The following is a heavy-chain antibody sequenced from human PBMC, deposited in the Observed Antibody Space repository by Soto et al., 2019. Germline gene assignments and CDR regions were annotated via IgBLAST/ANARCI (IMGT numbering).Heavy chain of an antibody. CDR3: AHSFGHYYDRSGYFH. D-gene: IGHD3-22*01. CDR2: IYWDDDK. J-gene: IGHJ1*01. V-gene: IGHV2-5*02. CDR1: GFSLSTSGVG. Sequence: QITLKESGPTLVKPTQTLTLTCTFSGFSLSTSGVGVGWIRQPPGKALEWLALIYWDDDKRYSPSLKSRLTISKDTSKNQVVLTMTNVDPVDTATYYCAHSFGHYYDRSGYFHWGQGTLVTVSS.